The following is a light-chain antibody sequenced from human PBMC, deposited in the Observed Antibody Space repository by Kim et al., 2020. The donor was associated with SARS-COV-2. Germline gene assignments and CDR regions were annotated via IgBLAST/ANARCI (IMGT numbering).Light chain of an antibody. CDR2: AAS. CDR1: QGIANN. J-gene: IGKJ1*01. V-gene: IGKV1-16*01. CDR3: QQYAGYPLT. Sequence: DTQMTQSPSSLSASVGDRVIITCRESQGIANNVAWFQQKPGKAPKSLFYAASSLESGVPSRFSGSGSGTDFILTISSLQPEDYATYYCQQYAGYPLTFGQGTKVDIK.